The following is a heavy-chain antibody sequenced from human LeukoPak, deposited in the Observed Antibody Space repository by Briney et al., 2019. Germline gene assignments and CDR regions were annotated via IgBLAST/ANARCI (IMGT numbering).Heavy chain of an antibody. CDR1: GGSIGSYY. V-gene: IGHV4-59*01. Sequence: SETLSLTCTVSGGSIGSYYWSWIRQPPGKGLEWIGYIYYSGSTNYNPSLKSRVTISVDTSKNQFSLKLSSVTAADTAVYYCARGGAESDGYDPIDYWGQGILVTVSS. CDR3: ARGGAESDGYDPIDY. J-gene: IGHJ4*02. CDR2: IYYSGST. D-gene: IGHD5-18*01.